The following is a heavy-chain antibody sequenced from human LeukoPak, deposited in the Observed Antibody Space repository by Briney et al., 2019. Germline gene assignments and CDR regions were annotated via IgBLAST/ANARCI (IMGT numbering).Heavy chain of an antibody. V-gene: IGHV3-48*03. D-gene: IGHD6-13*01. CDR1: GFTFSSYE. CDR2: ISSSGSTI. CDR3: ARDSSSWSDNWFDP. Sequence: GGSLRLSCAASGFTFSSYEMNWVRQAPGKGLEWVSYISSSGSTIYYADSVKGRFTISRDNAKTSLYLQMNSLRAEDTAVYYCARDSSSWSDNWFDPWGQGTLVTVSS. J-gene: IGHJ5*02.